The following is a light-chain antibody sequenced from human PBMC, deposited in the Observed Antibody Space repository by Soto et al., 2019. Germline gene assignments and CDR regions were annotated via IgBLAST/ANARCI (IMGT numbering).Light chain of an antibody. V-gene: IGKV1-39*01. J-gene: IGKJ1*01. CDR3: QQGYSNPWT. CDR1: QSVKTY. CDR2: AAS. Sequence: DIHMTQSPSSLSASVGHILTITCRASQSVKTYLHWYQQKEGKAPKLLIYAASNLQSGVPSRLSGRGYGTDFTLTVESIKNEDFATYYCQQGYSNPWTFGQGTKVDIK.